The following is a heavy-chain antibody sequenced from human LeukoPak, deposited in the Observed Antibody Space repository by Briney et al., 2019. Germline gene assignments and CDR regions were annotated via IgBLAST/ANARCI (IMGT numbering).Heavy chain of an antibody. D-gene: IGHD2-21*02. J-gene: IGHJ4*02. Sequence: GGSLRLSCAASGLTARSNYMSWVRQAPGRGLEWVSVIYSGGSTYYADSVKGRFTISRDNSKNTLYLQMNSLRAEDTAVYYCARDAYCGGDCYSDYWGQGTLVTVSS. CDR1: GLTARSNY. V-gene: IGHV3-66*01. CDR3: ARDAYCGGDCYSDY. CDR2: IYSGGST.